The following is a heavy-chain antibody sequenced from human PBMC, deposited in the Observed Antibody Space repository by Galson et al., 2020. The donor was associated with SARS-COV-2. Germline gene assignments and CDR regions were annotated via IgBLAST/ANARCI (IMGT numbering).Heavy chain of an antibody. CDR3: ARDTVGVGYYFDY. J-gene: IGHJ4*02. D-gene: IGHD1-26*01. V-gene: IGHV3-11*06. CDR1: GFTFSDYY. CDR2: ISSSSSYT. Sequence: GGSLRLSCAASGFTFSDYYMSRIRQAPGTGLEWVSYISSSSSYTNYADSVKGRFTISRDNAKNSLYLQMNSLRAEDTAVYYCARDTVGVGYYFDYWGQGTLVTVSS.